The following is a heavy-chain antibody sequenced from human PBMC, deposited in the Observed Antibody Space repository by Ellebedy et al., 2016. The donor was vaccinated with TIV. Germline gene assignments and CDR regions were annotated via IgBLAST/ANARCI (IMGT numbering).Heavy chain of an antibody. D-gene: IGHD4-17*01. J-gene: IGHJ4*02. V-gene: IGHV3-23*01. Sequence: GESLKISCAASGFTFSSYSMSWVRQAPGKGLEWVSAISGSGGSTYYADSVKGRFTISRDNSKNTLYLQMNSLRAEDTAVYYCAKGPFGDYGDWGQGTLVTVSS. CDR2: ISGSGGST. CDR1: GFTFSSYS. CDR3: AKGPFGDYGD.